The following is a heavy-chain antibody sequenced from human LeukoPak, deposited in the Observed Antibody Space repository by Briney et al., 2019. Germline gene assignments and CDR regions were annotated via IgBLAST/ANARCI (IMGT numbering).Heavy chain of an antibody. CDR2: LNPSSGST. D-gene: IGHD6-13*01. Sequence: ASVKVSCKASGGTFSSYAISWVRQAPGQGLEWMGILNPSSGSTTYAQKFQGRVTMTRDTSTSTVHMELSSLRSEDTAVYYCARDGSTWQFYYWGQGTLVTVSS. V-gene: IGHV1-46*01. CDR1: GGTFSSYA. CDR3: ARDGSTWQFYY. J-gene: IGHJ4*02.